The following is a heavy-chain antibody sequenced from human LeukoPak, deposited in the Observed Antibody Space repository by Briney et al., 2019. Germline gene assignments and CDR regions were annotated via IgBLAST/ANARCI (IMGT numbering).Heavy chain of an antibody. CDR3: ARVGFSPRGFAFDI. V-gene: IGHV1-2*04. Sequence: ASVKVSCKASGYTFTGYYMHWVRQAPGQGLEWMGWINPNSGGTNYAQKFQGWVTMTRDTSISTAYMELSRLRSDDTAVYYCARVGFSPRGFAFDIWGQGTTVTVSS. D-gene: IGHD3-3*01. J-gene: IGHJ3*02. CDR2: INPNSGGT. CDR1: GYTFTGYY.